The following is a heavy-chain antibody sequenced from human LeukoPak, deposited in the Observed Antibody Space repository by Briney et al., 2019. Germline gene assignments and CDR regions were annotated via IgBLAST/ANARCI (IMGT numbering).Heavy chain of an antibody. CDR1: GGSFSGYY. J-gene: IGHJ4*02. CDR3: AMPKRGYSYGYGLDY. Sequence: PSETLSLTCAVYGGSFSGYYWSWIRQPPGKGLEWIGEINHSGSTNYNPSLKSRVTISVDTSKNQFSLKLSSVTAADTAVYYCAMPKRGYSYGYGLDYWGQGTLVTVSS. D-gene: IGHD5-18*01. CDR2: INHSGST. V-gene: IGHV4-34*01.